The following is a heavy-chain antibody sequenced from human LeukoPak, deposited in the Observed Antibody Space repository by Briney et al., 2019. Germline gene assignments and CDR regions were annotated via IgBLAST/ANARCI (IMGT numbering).Heavy chain of an antibody. V-gene: IGHV1-18*01. Sequence: ASVKVSCKASGYTFTSYGISWVRQAPGQGLEWMGWINAYNGNTNYAQKLQGRVTMTTDTSTSAAYMELRSLRSDDTAVYYCAIGGGASSTSCYTTCWFDPWGQGTLVTVSS. CDR2: INAYNGNT. CDR1: GYTFTSYG. CDR3: AIGGGASSTSCYTTCWFDP. D-gene: IGHD2-2*02. J-gene: IGHJ5*02.